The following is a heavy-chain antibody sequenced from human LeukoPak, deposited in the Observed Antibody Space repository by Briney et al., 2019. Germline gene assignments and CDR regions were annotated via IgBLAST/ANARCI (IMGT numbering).Heavy chain of an antibody. J-gene: IGHJ4*02. D-gene: IGHD3-22*01. CDR3: ARERAYDSSGYFDY. Sequence: SETLSLTCTVSGGSISSYYWSWIRQPPGKGLEWIGYNYYSGSTNYNPSLKSRVTISVDTSKNQFSLKLSSVTAADTAVYYCARERAYDSSGYFDYWGQGTLVTVSS. CDR1: GGSISSYY. CDR2: NYYSGST. V-gene: IGHV4-59*01.